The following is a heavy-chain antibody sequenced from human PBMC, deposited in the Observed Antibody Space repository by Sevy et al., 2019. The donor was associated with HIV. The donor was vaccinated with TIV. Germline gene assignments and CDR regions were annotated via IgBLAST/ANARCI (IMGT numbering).Heavy chain of an antibody. D-gene: IGHD1-7*01. J-gene: IGHJ6*02. CDR2: ISGYNGKT. V-gene: IGHV1-18*01. CDR3: ARDNWNYGDSYGMDV. CDR1: GYSFTSYG. Sequence: ASVKVSCKASGYSFTSYGISWVRQAPGQGLEWMGWISGYNGKTNYEQKLQGRVTMTTDTSTSTAYMELRSLISDDTAVYYCARDNWNYGDSYGMDVWGQWTTVTVSS.